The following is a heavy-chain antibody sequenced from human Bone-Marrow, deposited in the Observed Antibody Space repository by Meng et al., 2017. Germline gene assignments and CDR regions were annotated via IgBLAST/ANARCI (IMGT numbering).Heavy chain of an antibody. CDR2: ISYDGRNK. CDR1: GFTFDNYA. CDR3: ASLNYYDILTGLYSDY. Sequence: QVQLVESGGGVVQPGRSVRLSCAASGFTFDNYAMHWVRQAPGKGLEWVAFISYDGRNKYYADSVKDRFTISRDNSKNTLYLQMNSLRAEDTAVYYCASLNYYDILTGLYSDYWGQGTLVTVSS. V-gene: IGHV3-30*04. D-gene: IGHD3-9*01. J-gene: IGHJ4*02.